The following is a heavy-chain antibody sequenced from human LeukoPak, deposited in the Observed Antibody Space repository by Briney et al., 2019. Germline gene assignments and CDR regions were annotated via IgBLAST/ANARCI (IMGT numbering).Heavy chain of an antibody. CDR2: IRYDGSNK. CDR1: GFTFSSYG. D-gene: IGHD3-22*01. V-gene: IGHV3-30*02. CDR3: ARGSGEWVFLPSDS. J-gene: IGHJ4*02. Sequence: GGSLRLSCAASGFTFSSYGMHWVRQAPGKGLEWVAFIRYDGSNKYYADSVTGRFTISRDNAKNSLYLQMNSLRAEDTAVYFCARGSGEWVFLPSDSWGQGTLVTVSS.